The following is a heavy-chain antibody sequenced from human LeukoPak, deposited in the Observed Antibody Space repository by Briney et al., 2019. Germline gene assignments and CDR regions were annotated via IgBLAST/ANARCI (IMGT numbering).Heavy chain of an antibody. Sequence: ASVKVSCKASGYTFTGYYMHWVRQAPGQGLEWMGWINPNSGDTNYAQKFQGRVTMTRVTSITTAYMELSRLTSDDTAVYYCARGFGSSGYFYPFNYWGQGTLVTVSS. V-gene: IGHV1-2*02. J-gene: IGHJ4*02. CDR3: ARGFGSSGYFYPFNY. CDR1: GYTFTGYY. D-gene: IGHD3-22*01. CDR2: INPNSGDT.